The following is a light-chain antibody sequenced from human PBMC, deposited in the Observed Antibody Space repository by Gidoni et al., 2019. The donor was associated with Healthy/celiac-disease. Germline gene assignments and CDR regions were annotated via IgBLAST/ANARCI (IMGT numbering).Light chain of an antibody. CDR3: QSADSSGTLV. CDR1: ALPKQY. V-gene: IGLV3-25*03. Sequence: SYELPQPPSVSVSPGQTARITCSGDALPKQYAYWYQQKPGQAPVLVIYNDSERPSGIPDRFSGSSSGTTVTLTISGVQAEDEADYYCQSADSSGTLVFGGGTKLTVI. CDR2: NDS. J-gene: IGLJ2*01.